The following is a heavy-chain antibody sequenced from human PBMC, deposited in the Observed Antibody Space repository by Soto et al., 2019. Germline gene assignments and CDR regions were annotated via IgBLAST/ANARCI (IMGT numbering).Heavy chain of an antibody. Sequence: VGSLSLSSAVSGFTFNIGSLSLVRQAQGKGLEWVSSISSSSSYIYYADSVKGRFTISRDNAKNSLYLQMNSLRAEDTAVYYCARDLPAGSWYNWFDPWGQGTLVTAPQ. D-gene: IGHD6-13*01. CDR2: ISSSSSYI. J-gene: IGHJ5*02. CDR1: GFTFNIGS. CDR3: ARDLPAGSWYNWFDP. V-gene: IGHV3-21*01.